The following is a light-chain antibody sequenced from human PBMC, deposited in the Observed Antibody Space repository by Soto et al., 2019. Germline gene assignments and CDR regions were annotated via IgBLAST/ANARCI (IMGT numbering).Light chain of an antibody. CDR2: DVT. J-gene: IGLJ1*01. CDR3: SSFTSSITYV. V-gene: IGLV2-14*03. Sequence: QSALTQPASVSGSPGQSITISCTGTSSDVGGYDYVSWYQQYSGKAPKLIIYDVTNRPSGVSNRFSGSKSGNTASLTISGLQAEDEADYYCSSFTSSITYVFGTGTKLTVL. CDR1: SSDVGGYDY.